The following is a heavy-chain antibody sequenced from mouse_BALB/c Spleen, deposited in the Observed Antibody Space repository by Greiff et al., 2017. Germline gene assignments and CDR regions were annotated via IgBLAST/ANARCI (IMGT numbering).Heavy chain of an antibody. CDR2: INPSNGRT. CDR3: ARDGKGDY. V-gene: IGHV1S81*02. CDR1: GYTFTSYW. Sequence: QVQLQQPGAELVKPGASVKLSCKASGYTFTSYWMHWVKQRPGQGLEWIGEINPSNGRTNYNEKFKSKATLTVDKSSSTAYMQLRSLTSEDSAVYYCARDGKGDYWGQGTTLTVSS. J-gene: IGHJ2*01. D-gene: IGHD2-1*01.